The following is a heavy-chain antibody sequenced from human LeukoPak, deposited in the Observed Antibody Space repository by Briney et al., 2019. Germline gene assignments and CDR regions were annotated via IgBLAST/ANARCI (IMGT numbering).Heavy chain of an antibody. CDR2: INPNSGGA. Sequence: ASVKVSCKASGYTFTGYYMHWVRQAPGQGLEWMGWINPNSGGANYAQKFQGRVTMTRGTSIITAYMELSRLSSDDTAVYYCARDERYDSSGYPFDYWGQGTLVTVSS. CDR1: GYTFTGYY. D-gene: IGHD3-22*01. V-gene: IGHV1-2*02. J-gene: IGHJ4*02. CDR3: ARDERYDSSGYPFDY.